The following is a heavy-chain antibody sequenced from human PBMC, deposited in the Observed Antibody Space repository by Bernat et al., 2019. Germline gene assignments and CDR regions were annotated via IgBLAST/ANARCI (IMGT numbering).Heavy chain of an antibody. V-gene: IGHV3-21*01. CDR3: ARGEDSGYDFDY. CDR2: ISSSSSYI. J-gene: IGHJ4*02. Sequence: EVQLVESGGGLVKPGGSPRLSCAASGFTFSSYSMNWVRQAPGKGLEWVSSISSSSSYIYYADSVKGRFTISRDNAKNSLYLQMNSLRAEDTAVYYCARGEDSGYDFDYWGQGTLVTVSS. D-gene: IGHD5-12*01. CDR1: GFTFSSYS.